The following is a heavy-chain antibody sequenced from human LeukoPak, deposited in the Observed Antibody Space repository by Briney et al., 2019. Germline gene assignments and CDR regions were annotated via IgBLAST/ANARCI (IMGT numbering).Heavy chain of an antibody. CDR3: ARGSGYYQTPEFDP. J-gene: IGHJ5*02. CDR1: GGSFSGDY. V-gene: IGHV3-11*01. D-gene: IGHD3-22*01. Sequence: LSVTCAVYGGSFSGDYWSCIRQAPGKGLEWVSYISSSGSTIYYADSVKGRFTISRDNAKNSLYLQMNSLRAEDTAVYYCARGSGYYQTPEFDPWGQGTLVTGSS. CDR2: ISSSGSTI.